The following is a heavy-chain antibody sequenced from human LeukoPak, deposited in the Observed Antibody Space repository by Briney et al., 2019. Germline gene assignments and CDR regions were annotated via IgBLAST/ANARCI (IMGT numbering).Heavy chain of an antibody. Sequence: SETLSLTCAVYGGSFSGYYWSWIRQPPGKGLEWIGEINHSGSTNYNPSLKSRVTISVDTSKNQFSLKLSSVTAADTAVHYCARARLIVVVPAAKNCWFDPWGQGTLVTVSS. CDR3: ARARLIVVVPAAKNCWFDP. CDR2: INHSGST. D-gene: IGHD2-2*01. J-gene: IGHJ5*02. V-gene: IGHV4-34*01. CDR1: GGSFSGYY.